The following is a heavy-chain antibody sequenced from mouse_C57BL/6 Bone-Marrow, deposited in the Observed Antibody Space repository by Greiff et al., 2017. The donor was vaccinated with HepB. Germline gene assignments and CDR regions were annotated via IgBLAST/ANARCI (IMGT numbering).Heavy chain of an antibody. V-gene: IGHV14-3*01. CDR1: GFNIKDDY. CDR2: IDPANGNT. Sequence: VQLQQSGAELVRPGASVKLSCTASGFNIKDDYMHWVKQRPEQGLEWIGRIDPANGNTKYAPKFQGKATLTADTSSNTAYLQLSSLTSEDTAIYYCDPTGAWLAYWGQGTLVTVSA. D-gene: IGHD4-1*02. J-gene: IGHJ3*01. CDR3: DPTGAWLAY.